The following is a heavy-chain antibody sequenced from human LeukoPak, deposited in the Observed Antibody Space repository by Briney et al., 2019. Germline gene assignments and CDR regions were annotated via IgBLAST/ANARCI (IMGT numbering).Heavy chain of an antibody. CDR2: ISGSGGST. J-gene: IGHJ4*02. Sequence: GGSLRLSCAASGFTFSSYAMSWVRQAPGKGLEWVSAISGSGGSTYYADSVKGRFTISRDNAKNSLSLQMSSLRAEDTAVYFCARGSVLCRGGSCSPNYFDSWGQGTLLTVSS. V-gene: IGHV3-23*01. CDR3: ARGSVLCRGGSCSPNYFDS. D-gene: IGHD2-15*01. CDR1: GFTFSSYA.